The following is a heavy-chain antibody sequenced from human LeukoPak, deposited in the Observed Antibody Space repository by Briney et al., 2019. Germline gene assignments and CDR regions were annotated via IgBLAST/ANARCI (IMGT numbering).Heavy chain of an antibody. CDR2: ISYDGSNK. CDR1: GFTFSSYG. Sequence: PGRSLRLSCAASGFTFSSYGMHWVRQAPGKGLEWVAVISYDGSNKYYADSVKGRFTISRDNFKNTLYLQMNSLRAEDTAVYYCANGVDKRAAADFDYWGQGTLVTVSS. J-gene: IGHJ4*02. D-gene: IGHD6-13*01. CDR3: ANGVDKRAAADFDY. V-gene: IGHV3-30*18.